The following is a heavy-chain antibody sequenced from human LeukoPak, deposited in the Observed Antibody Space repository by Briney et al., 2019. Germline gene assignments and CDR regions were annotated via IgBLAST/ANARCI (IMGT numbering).Heavy chain of an antibody. J-gene: IGHJ4*02. D-gene: IGHD2-2*01. CDR2: IYSGGST. Sequence: GGSLRLSCAASGFTFSSQWMHWVRQAPGKGLEWVSVIYSGGSTYYADSVKGRFTISRDNAKNSLYLQMNSLRAEDTAVYYCARTGGLYCSSTSCYPYFFDYWGQGTLVTVSS. V-gene: IGHV3-66*01. CDR1: GFTFSSQW. CDR3: ARTGGLYCSSTSCYPYFFDY.